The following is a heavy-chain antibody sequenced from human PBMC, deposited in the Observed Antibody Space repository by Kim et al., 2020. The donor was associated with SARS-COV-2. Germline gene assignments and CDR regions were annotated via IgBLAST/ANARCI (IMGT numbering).Heavy chain of an antibody. CDR1: GFTFSSYS. D-gene: IGHD6-19*01. V-gene: IGHV3-21*01. CDR3: ARGGVIAVAGTGFDY. J-gene: IGHJ4*02. Sequence: GGSLRLSCAASGFTFSSYSMNWVRQAPGKGLEWVSSISSSSSYIYYADSVKGRFTISRDNAKNSLYLQMNSLRAEDTAVYYCARGGVIAVAGTGFDYWGQGTLVTVSS. CDR2: ISSSSSYI.